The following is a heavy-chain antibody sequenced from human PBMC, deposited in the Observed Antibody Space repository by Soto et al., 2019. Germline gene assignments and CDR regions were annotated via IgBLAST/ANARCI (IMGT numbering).Heavy chain of an antibody. Sequence: SAKVSCKASGFTFTSSAMQWVRQARGQRLEWIGWIVVGSGNTNYAQKFQERVTITRDMSTSTAYMELSSLRSEDTAVYYCAADFGEATELWGQGNLVTVSS. CDR2: IVVGSGNT. J-gene: IGHJ4*02. V-gene: IGHV1-58*02. D-gene: IGHD3-16*01. CDR3: AADFGEATEL. CDR1: GFTFTSSA.